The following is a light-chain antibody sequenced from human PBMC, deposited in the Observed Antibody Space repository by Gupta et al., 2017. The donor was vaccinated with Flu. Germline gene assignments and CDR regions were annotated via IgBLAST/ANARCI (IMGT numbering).Light chain of an antibody. V-gene: IGKV1-5*03. CDR2: KAS. CDR3: QQYDSFST. J-gene: IGKJ1*01. Sequence: DIQMTQSHSALSASVGDRVTITCRASPTINNYLAWYQQRPGKAPKLLISKASILESGVPSRFSGTGSGTEFTLTISSLQPDDFATYYCQQYDSFSTFGQGTTVEIK. CDR1: PTINNY.